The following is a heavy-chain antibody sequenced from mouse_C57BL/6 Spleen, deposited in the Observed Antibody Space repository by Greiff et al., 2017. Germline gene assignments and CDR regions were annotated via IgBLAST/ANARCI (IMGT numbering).Heavy chain of an antibody. CDR1: GYTFTNYW. V-gene: IGHV1-50*01. J-gene: IGHJ1*03. D-gene: IGHD1-1*01. CDR2: IDPSDSYT. Sequence: QVHVKQPGAELVKPGASVKLSCKASGYTFTNYWMQWVKQRPGQGLEWIGEIDPSDSYTNYNQKFKGKATLTVDTSSSTAYMQLSSLTSEDSAVYYGARVGYGDGSRPRYFDGWGKGTTVTVSS. CDR3: ARVGYGDGSRPRYFDG.